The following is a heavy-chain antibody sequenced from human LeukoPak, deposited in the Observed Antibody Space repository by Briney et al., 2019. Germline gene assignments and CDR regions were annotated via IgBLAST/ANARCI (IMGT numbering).Heavy chain of an antibody. CDR2: ISYDGSNK. J-gene: IGHJ4*02. D-gene: IGHD5-18*01. CDR1: GFTFSSYA. V-gene: IGHV3-30-3*01. CDR3: ARDEGGYSYGSPYY. Sequence: PGGSLRLSCAASGFTFSSYAMHWVRRAPGKGLEWVAVISYDGSNKYYADSVKGRFTISRDNSKITLYLQMNSLRAEDTAVYYCARDEGGYSYGSPYYWGQGTLVTVSS.